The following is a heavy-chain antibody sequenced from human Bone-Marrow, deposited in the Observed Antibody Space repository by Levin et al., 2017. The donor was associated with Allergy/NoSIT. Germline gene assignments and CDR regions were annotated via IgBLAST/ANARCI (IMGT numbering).Heavy chain of an antibody. Sequence: LSLTCAASGFPFSSSWMHWVRQVPGKGLVWVSRLRGDGSSTFYADSVKGRFTISRDNAKNTLYLQMRSLRAEDTAVYYCAREDIEAAGYFGHWGQGTLVTVSS. CDR1: GFPFSSSW. CDR2: LRGDGSST. J-gene: IGHJ4*02. CDR3: AREDIEAAGYFGH. V-gene: IGHV3-74*01. D-gene: IGHD6-13*01.